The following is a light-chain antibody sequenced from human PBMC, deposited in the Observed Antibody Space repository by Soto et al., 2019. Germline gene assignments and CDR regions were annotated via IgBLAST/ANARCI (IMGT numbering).Light chain of an antibody. CDR2: WAS. J-gene: IGKJ3*01. CDR1: QSVLYSSNNKNY. V-gene: IGKV4-1*01. Sequence: DIVMTQSPDSLAVSLGERATINCKSSQSVLYSSNNKNYLAWYQQKPGPPPKVLIYWASTRESGVPDRLSGRGSGTDFTLTISSLQAEDVEVYYCQQYYSTPFTFGPGTKVDIK. CDR3: QQYYSTPFT.